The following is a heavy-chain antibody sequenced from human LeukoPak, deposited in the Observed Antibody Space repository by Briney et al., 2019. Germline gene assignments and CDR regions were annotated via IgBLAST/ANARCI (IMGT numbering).Heavy chain of an antibody. CDR1: GFTFSSYS. CDR2: ISSSSSYT. J-gene: IGHJ4*02. Sequence: PGGSLRLSCAASGFTFSSYSMNWVRQAPGKGLEWVSSISSSSSYTYYADSVKGRFTISRDNAKNSLYLQMNSLRAEDTAVYYCARLIATGDYWGQGTLVTVSS. CDR3: ARLIATGDY. D-gene: IGHD6-25*01. V-gene: IGHV3-21*01.